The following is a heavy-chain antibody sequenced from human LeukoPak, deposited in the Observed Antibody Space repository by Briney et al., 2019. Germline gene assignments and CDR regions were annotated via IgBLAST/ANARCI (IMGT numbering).Heavy chain of an antibody. CDR2: IYYSGST. Sequence: PSETLSLTCTVSAGSISISSYYWGWIRQPPGKGLEWIGSIYYSGSTYYNPSLKSRVTISVDTSKNQFSLKLSSVTAADTAVYFWAFIQDCSSTSCYPKFDYWGQGTLVTVSS. V-gene: IGHV4-39*01. CDR1: AGSISISSYY. CDR3: AFIQDCSSTSCYPKFDY. D-gene: IGHD2-2*01. J-gene: IGHJ4*02.